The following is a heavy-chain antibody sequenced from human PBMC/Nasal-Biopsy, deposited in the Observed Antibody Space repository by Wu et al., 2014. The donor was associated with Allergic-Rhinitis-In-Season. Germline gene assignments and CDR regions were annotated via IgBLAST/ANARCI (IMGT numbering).Heavy chain of an antibody. CDR1: GFTFRSNS. V-gene: IGHV3-48*04. Sequence: LRLSCAASGFTFRSNSMNWVRQAPGKGLEWVSYISSSSSAMSNADSVKGRFTISRDNAKNSLYLQMNSLRAEDTAVYYCARSYYNYYMDVWGKGTTVTVSS. CDR2: ISSSSSAM. J-gene: IGHJ6*03. CDR3: ARSYYNYYMDV.